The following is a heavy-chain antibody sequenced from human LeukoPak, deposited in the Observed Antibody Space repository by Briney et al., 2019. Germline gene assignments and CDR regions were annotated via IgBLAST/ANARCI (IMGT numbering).Heavy chain of an antibody. V-gene: IGHV3-53*01. D-gene: IGHD2-2*01. CDR1: GFTVSSNY. CDR2: IYRGGST. J-gene: IGHJ5*02. CDR3: ARGGAIVVVPAAELRFDP. Sequence: GGSLRLSCAASGFTVSSNYMSWVRQAPGKGLEWVSVIYRGGSTYYADSVKGRLTISRDNSKNTLYLQMNSLRAEDTAVYYCARGGAIVVVPAAELRFDPWGQGTLVTVSS.